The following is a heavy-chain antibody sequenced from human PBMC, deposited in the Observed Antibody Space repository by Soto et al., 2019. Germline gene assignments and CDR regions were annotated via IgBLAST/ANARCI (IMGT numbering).Heavy chain of an antibody. CDR3: AREQYSYGLFNWFDP. CDR1: GFTFSSYG. Sequence: GGSLRLSCAASGFTFSSYGMHWVRQAPGKGLEWVAVIWYDGSNKYYADSVKGRFTISRDNSKNTLYLQMNSLRAEDTAVYYCAREQYSYGLFNWFDPWGQGTLVTVSS. CDR2: IWYDGSNK. V-gene: IGHV3-33*01. D-gene: IGHD5-18*01. J-gene: IGHJ5*02.